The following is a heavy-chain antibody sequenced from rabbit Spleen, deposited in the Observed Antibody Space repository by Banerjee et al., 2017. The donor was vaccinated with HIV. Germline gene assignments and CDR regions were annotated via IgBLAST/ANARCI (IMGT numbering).Heavy chain of an antibody. CDR3: ARDTGSSFSSYGMDL. CDR1: GFDFSSDA. V-gene: IGHV1S40*01. J-gene: IGHJ6*01. D-gene: IGHD8-1*01. CDR2: IAGSGSGFT. Sequence: QSLEESGGDLVQPEGSLTLTCKVSGFDFSSDAMCWIRQAPGKGLEWISCIAGSGSGFTYSATWATGRFTCSKTSSTTVTLQMTSLTVADTATYFCARDTGSSFSSYGMDLWGPGTLVTVS.